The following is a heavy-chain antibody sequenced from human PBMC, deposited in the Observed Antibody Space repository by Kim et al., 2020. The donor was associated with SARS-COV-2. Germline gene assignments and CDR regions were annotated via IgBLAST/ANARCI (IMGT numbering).Heavy chain of an antibody. CDR1: GYTLTELS. CDR2: FDPEDGET. CDR3: ATGHTGGSYQNWFDP. V-gene: IGHV1-24*01. Sequence: ASVKVSCKVSGYTLTELSMHWVRQAPGKGLEWMGGFDPEDGETIYAQKFQGRVTMTEDTSTDTAYMELSSLRSEDTAVYYCATGHTGGSYQNWFDPWGQGTLVTVSS. D-gene: IGHD1-26*01. J-gene: IGHJ5*02.